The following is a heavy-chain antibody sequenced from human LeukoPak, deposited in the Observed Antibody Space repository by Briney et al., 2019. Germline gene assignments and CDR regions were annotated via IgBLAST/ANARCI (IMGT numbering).Heavy chain of an antibody. J-gene: IGHJ3*02. D-gene: IGHD3-10*01. CDR3: ARGRGWFGELNDAFDI. V-gene: IGHV3-11*01. CDR2: ISSSGSTI. CDR1: GFTFSDYY. Sequence: GGSLRLSCAASGFTFSDYYMSWIRQAPGKGLEWVSYISSSGSTIYYADSVKGRFTISRDNAKNSLYLQMNSLRTEDTAVYYCARGRGWFGELNDAFDIWGQGTMVTVSS.